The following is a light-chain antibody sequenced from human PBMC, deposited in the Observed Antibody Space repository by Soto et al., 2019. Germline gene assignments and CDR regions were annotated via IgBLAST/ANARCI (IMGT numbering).Light chain of an antibody. Sequence: EIVLTQSPATLSLSPGERATLSCRASQSVSSKYLAWYQQKPGQAPRLLIYGASSRATGIPDRFSGSGSGTDFTLTISRLEPDDFAVYYCQQFGSSPAEHTFGQGTKLEI. J-gene: IGKJ2*01. CDR2: GAS. V-gene: IGKV3-20*01. CDR1: QSVSSKY. CDR3: QQFGSSPAEHT.